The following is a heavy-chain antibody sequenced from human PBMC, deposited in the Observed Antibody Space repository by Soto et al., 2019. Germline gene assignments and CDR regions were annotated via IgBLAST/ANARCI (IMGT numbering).Heavy chain of an antibody. CDR3: ARDDLYQWSFDY. CDR2: VYSTGRN. Sequence: HVQLQESGPGLLKPSETLFLTCTVSGVSLNPYYWSWIRQPAGRGLEWIGRVYSTGRNNYNPSLNRRVTMSADTSKNQLSLKLTSVTAADTAVYYCARDDLYQWSFDYWGQGILVSVSS. V-gene: IGHV4-4*07. J-gene: IGHJ4*02. D-gene: IGHD2-8*01. CDR1: GVSLNPYY.